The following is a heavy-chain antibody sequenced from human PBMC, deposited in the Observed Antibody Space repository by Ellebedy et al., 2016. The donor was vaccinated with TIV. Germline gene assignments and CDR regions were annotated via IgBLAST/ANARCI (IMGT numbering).Heavy chain of an antibody. V-gene: IGHV4-61*01. CDR1: GGSVSSGSYY. CDR3: ARDLGYGYGYFDY. J-gene: IGHJ4*02. CDR2: IYKIGST. D-gene: IGHD5-18*01. Sequence: MPSETLSLTCTVSGGSVSSGSYYWSWIRQSPGRGLEWIGCIYKIGSTKQNPALKSRVTISADTSKNQFSLRLSSVTAADTAVYYCARDLGYGYGYFDYWGQGTLVTVSS.